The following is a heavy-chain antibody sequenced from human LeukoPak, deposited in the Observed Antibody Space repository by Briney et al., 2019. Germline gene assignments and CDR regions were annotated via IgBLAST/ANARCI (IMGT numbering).Heavy chain of an antibody. CDR1: GGSISSSNC. D-gene: IGHD3-9*01. CDR3: ARHGTVYDILTGYYFLGCFGY. J-gene: IGHJ4*02. V-gene: IGHV4-4*02. Sequence: SETLSVTCAVSGGSISSSNCWSWGREPPGEEQEWIGKNYHSGSTNYNPSLKSRVTISVDKSKNQFSLKLSSVTVADTAVYYCARHGTVYDILTGYYFLGCFGYWGQGPLVTVSS. CDR2: NYHSGST.